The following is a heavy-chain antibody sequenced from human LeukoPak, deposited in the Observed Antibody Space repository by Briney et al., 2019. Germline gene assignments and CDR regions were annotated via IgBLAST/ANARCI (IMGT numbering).Heavy chain of an antibody. D-gene: IGHD6-19*01. CDR3: AGGQMFTSGGFDN. Sequence: GGSLRLSCAVSGFSVSDKYMSWVRQAPGKGLEWVSVLYTGGNKYYADFVKGRFTISRDNSNNMLFLQMNSLTVEDTALYYCAGGQMFTSGGFDNWGQGTLVTVSS. CDR1: GFSVSDKY. V-gene: IGHV3-53*01. J-gene: IGHJ4*02. CDR2: LYTGGNK.